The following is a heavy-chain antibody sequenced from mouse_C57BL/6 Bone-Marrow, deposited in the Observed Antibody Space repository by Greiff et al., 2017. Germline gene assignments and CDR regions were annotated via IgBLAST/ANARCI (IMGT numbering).Heavy chain of an antibody. D-gene: IGHD1-1*01. J-gene: IGHJ3*01. Sequence: VQLQQSGPGLVQPSQSLSITCTVSGFSLTSYGVHWVRQSPGKGLEWLGVIWSGGSTDYNAAFISRLSISKDNSKSQVVFKMNSLQADVTAIYYCARDYYGSSWFAYWGQGTLVTVSA. CDR2: IWSGGST. V-gene: IGHV2-2*01. CDR1: GFSLTSYG. CDR3: ARDYYGSSWFAY.